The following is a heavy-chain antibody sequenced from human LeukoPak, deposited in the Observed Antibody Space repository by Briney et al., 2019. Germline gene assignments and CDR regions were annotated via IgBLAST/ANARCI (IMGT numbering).Heavy chain of an antibody. D-gene: IGHD6-19*01. V-gene: IGHV5-51*01. CDR3: ARPAAGTAPYFDY. CDR2: ISPGDSDT. CDR1: GYRLTDHW. J-gene: IGHJ4*02. Sequence: GESLKISCKASGYRLTDHWIAWVRQMPGKGLEWMGIISPGDSDTRYNPSFQGQVTISADKSISTAYLQWSSLKASDTAMYFCARPAAGTAPYFDYWGQGTLVTVSS.